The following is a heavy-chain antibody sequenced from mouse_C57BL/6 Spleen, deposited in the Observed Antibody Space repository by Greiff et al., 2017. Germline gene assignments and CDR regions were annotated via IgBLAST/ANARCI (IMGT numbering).Heavy chain of an antibody. CDR3: ARKEGYAWFAC. CDR2: IWSGGST. Sequence: QVQLQQSGPGLVQPSQRLSITCTVSGFSFTSYGVHWVRQSPGKGLAWLGVIWSGGSTDYNAAFLSRLSISKDNSKSQVFFKMNSLQADYTAIYYCARKEGYAWFACWGQGTMVTVAA. V-gene: IGHV2-2*01. CDR1: GFSFTSYG. J-gene: IGHJ3*01. D-gene: IGHD2-2*01.